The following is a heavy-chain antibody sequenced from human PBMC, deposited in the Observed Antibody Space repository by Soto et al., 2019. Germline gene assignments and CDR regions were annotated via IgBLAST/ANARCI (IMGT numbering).Heavy chain of an antibody. Sequence: EVQLVESGGGLVQPGGSLRLSCVASGFNFRSYWMYWVRQAPGKGLAWVSRISTDGSSIEYADSVQGRFTISRDNAKKTRYLQMNSLRDEDMGVYYCARGPEHGGRYYEHWGQGTLITVSS. CDR1: GFNFRSYW. D-gene: IGHD1-26*01. V-gene: IGHV3-74*03. J-gene: IGHJ4*02. CDR2: ISTDGSSI. CDR3: ARGPEHGGRYYEH.